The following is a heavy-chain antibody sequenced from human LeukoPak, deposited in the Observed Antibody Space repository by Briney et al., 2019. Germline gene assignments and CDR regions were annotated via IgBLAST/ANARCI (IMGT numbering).Heavy chain of an antibody. CDR2: IYTSGST. CDR3: ARMRLSSYWYFDL. V-gene: IGHV4-4*07. J-gene: IGHJ2*01. Sequence: PSETLSLTCTVSGGSISSYYWSWIRKPAGKGLEWIGRIYTSGSTNYNPSLKSRVTMSVDTSKNQFSLWLSSVTAADTAVYYCARMRLSSYWYFDLWGRGTLVTVSS. D-gene: IGHD6-25*01. CDR1: GGSISSYY.